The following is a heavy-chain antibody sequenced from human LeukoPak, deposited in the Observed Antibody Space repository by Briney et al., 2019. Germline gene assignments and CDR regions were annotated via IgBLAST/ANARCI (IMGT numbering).Heavy chain of an antibody. V-gene: IGHV4-39*01. CDR1: GGSISSSLYY. CDR3: ASSDFWSGPSCYSYMDV. CDR2: IYYSGST. D-gene: IGHD3-3*01. J-gene: IGHJ6*03. Sequence: SETLSLTCTVSGGSISSSLYYWGWIRQPPGKGLEWIGSIYYSGSTYYNPSLKSRVTISVDTSKNQFSLKLSSVTAADTAVYYCASSDFWSGPSCYSYMDVWGKGTTVTVSS.